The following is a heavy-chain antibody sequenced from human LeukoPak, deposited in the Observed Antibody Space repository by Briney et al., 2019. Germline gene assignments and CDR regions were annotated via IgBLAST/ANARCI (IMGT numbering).Heavy chain of an antibody. Sequence: GGSLRLSCAVSGFTVSNNYMNWVRQAPGQGLEWVSIIYSGGRTYYADSAKGRFTISRDIFKNTVYLQMNSLRAEDTAVYYCAREGATTAFDYWGQGTLVTVSS. J-gene: IGHJ4*02. CDR3: AREGATTAFDY. CDR2: IYSGGRT. CDR1: GFTVSNNY. D-gene: IGHD1-26*01. V-gene: IGHV3-53*01.